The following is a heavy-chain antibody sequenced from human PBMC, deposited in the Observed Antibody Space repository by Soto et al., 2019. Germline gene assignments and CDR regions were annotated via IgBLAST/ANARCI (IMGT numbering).Heavy chain of an antibody. CDR2: IAANGGAA. V-gene: IGHV3-23*01. CDR3: GKDPNGDYVGAFDI. CDR1: GFTFSNYA. J-gene: IGHJ3*02. D-gene: IGHD4-17*01. Sequence: EVQLLDSGGGLVQPGESLRLSCAASGFTFSNYAMSWVRQAPGKGPEWVAGIAANGGAAYLADSVKGRFTISRDNSKNTLYLQMNSLRPDDTALYYCGKDPNGDYVGAFDICGQGTMVTVSS.